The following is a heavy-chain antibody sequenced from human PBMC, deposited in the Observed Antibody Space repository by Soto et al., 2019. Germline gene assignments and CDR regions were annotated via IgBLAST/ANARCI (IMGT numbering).Heavy chain of an antibody. CDR3: ARGQTGGGWGYYFDY. CDR1: GGTFSSYA. J-gene: IGHJ4*02. D-gene: IGHD3-16*01. Sequence: QVQLVQSGAEVKKPGSSVKVSCKASGGTFSSYAIDWVRQAPGQGLEWMGGIIPIFGTADYAQKFQGRVTXXADESTRTAYMELSSLRSEDTAVYYCARGQTGGGWGYYFDYWGQGTLVTVSS. CDR2: IIPIFGTA. V-gene: IGHV1-69*12.